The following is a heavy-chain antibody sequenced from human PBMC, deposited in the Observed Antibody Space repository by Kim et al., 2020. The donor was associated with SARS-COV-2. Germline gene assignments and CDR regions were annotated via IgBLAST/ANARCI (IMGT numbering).Heavy chain of an antibody. V-gene: IGHV3-30*18. CDR1: GFTFSNYA. CDR2: ISYDGTNK. J-gene: IGHJ4*02. Sequence: GGSLRLSCAASGFTFSNYAMHWVRQAPGKGLEWVSLISYDGTNKYYADSVKGRFTISRDNSKNTLNLQMNSLRAEDTAVYYCGKAGSGWYLDYWGQGTLVTVSS. CDR3: GKAGSGWYLDY. D-gene: IGHD6-19*01.